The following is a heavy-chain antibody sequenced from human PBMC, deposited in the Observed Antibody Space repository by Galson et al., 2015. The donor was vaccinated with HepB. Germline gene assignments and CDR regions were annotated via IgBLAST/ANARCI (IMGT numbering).Heavy chain of an antibody. Sequence: QSGAEVKKPGESLKISCKGSGYSFTSYWIGWVRQMPGKGLEWMGIIYPGDSDTRYSPSFQGQVTISADKSISTAYLQWSSLKASDTAMYYCARTYYYDSSGYYAGGYFDLWGRGTLVTVSS. J-gene: IGHJ2*01. CDR2: IYPGDSDT. CDR1: GYSFTSYW. V-gene: IGHV5-51*01. CDR3: ARTYYYDSSGYYAGGYFDL. D-gene: IGHD3-22*01.